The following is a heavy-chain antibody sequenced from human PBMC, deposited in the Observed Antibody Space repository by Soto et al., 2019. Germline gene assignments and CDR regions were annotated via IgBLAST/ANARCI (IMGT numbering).Heavy chain of an antibody. J-gene: IGHJ4*02. D-gene: IGHD6-13*01. V-gene: IGHV4-31*03. CDR2: IYYSGST. Sequence: SETLSLTCTVSGGSISSCGYYWSWIRQHPGKGLEWIGYIYYSGSTYYNPSLKSRVTISVDTSKNQFSLKLSSVTAADTAVYYCARDRSGYSSSLDYWGQGTLVTVSS. CDR3: ARDRSGYSSSLDY. CDR1: GGSISSCGYY.